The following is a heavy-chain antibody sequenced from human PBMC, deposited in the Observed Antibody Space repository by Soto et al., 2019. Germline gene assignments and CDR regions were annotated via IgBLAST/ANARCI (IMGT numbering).Heavy chain of an antibody. CDR3: ARDAYISGYYQFDY. D-gene: IGHD6-19*01. Sequence: EVQLVESRGGLVQPGGSLRLSCAASGFTFSSYWMHWVRQVPGKGLVWVSRIHFDGSTTHYADSVKGRFTISRDNAKNTLSLQMNSLRAEDTAVYYCARDAYISGYYQFDYWGQGTLVTVSS. J-gene: IGHJ4*02. CDR1: GFTFSSYW. V-gene: IGHV3-74*01. CDR2: IHFDGSTT.